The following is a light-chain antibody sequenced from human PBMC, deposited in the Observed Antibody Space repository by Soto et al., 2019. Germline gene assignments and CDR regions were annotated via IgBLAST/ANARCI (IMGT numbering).Light chain of an antibody. CDR2: AAS. V-gene: IGKV1-9*01. CDR1: QVISTS. CDR3: QQRSNWPRT. Sequence: GESVTITCRASQVISTSLAWYQVKPGKAPKLLIYAASTLESGVPSRFSATVSGTEFSLTITSLQPEDFATYYCQQRSNWPRTFGQGTKVDNK. J-gene: IGKJ1*01.